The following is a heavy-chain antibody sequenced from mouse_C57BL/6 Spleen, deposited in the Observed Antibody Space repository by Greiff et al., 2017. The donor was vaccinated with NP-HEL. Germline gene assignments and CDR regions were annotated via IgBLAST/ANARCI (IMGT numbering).Heavy chain of an antibody. D-gene: IGHD2-2*01. CDR1: GFTFSDYY. CDR2: INYDGSST. CDR3: ATIYYGYDEGAMDY. J-gene: IGHJ4*01. V-gene: IGHV5-16*01. Sequence: EVQRVESEGGLVQPGSSMKLSCTASGFTFSDYYMAWVRQVPEKGLEWVANINYDGSSTYYLDSLKSRFIISRDNAKNILYLQMSSLKSEDTATYYCATIYYGYDEGAMDYWGQGTSVTVSS.